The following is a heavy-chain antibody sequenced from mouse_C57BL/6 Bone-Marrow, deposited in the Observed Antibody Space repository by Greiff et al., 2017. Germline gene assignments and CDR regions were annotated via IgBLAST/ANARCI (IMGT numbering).Heavy chain of an antibody. D-gene: IGHD1-1*01. CDR2: IYPRSGNT. V-gene: IGHV1-81*01. J-gene: IGHJ3*01. CDR3: AIYYPWFAY. Sequence: QVQLQQSGAELARPGASVKLSCKASGYTFTSYGISWVKQRTGQGLEWIGEIYPRSGNTYYNEKFKGKATLTADKSSSTAYMALRSLTSDDSAVYFCAIYYPWFAYWGQGTLVTVSA. CDR1: GYTFTSYG.